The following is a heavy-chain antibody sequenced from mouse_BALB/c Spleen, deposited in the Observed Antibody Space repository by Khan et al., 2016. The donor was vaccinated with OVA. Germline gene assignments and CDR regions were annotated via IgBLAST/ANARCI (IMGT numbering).Heavy chain of an antibody. CDR1: GYSITSGYY. D-gene: IGHD1-1*01. V-gene: IGHV3-6*02. Sequence: EVQLQQSGPGLVKYSQSLSLTCSVTGYSITSGYYWNWIRQFPGNKLEWMGYIRFDGSNNYNPSLKNRISITRDISKSQFFLQLNSLTTDDTATFVCARYAYGSSWYFDVWGEGTTVTVSS. J-gene: IGHJ1*01. CDR3: ARYAYGSSWYFDV. CDR2: IRFDGSN.